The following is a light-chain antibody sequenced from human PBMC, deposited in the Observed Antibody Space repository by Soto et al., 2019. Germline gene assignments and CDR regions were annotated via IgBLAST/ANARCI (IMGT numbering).Light chain of an antibody. CDR1: QTVNSDY. Sequence: EIVLTQSPGTLSLSPGETATLSCRASQTVNSDYLAWFQQRPGQAPRLLIFATSRRATDIPDRFSGSGSGTDFTLAIRRLAPEPFAPYSCQQYNNWPITFGQGTRLEIK. CDR3: QQYNNWPIT. J-gene: IGKJ5*01. V-gene: IGKV3-20*01. CDR2: ATS.